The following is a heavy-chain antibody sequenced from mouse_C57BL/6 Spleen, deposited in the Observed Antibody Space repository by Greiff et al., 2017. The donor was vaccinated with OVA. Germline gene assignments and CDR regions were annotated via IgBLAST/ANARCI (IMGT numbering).Heavy chain of an antibody. J-gene: IGHJ2*01. D-gene: IGHD1-1*01. Sequence: QVQLQQPGAELVRPGSSVKLSCKASGYTFTSYWMHWVKQRPIQGLEWIGNIDPSDSETHYNQKFKDKATLTVDKSSSTAYMQLSSLTSEDSAVYYCVRGKYYEGDYWGQGTTLTVSS. V-gene: IGHV1-52*01. CDR2: IDPSDSET. CDR1: GYTFTSYW. CDR3: VRGKYYEGDY.